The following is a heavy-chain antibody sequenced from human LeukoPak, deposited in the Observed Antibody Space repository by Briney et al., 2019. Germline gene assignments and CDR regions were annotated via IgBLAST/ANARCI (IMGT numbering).Heavy chain of an antibody. Sequence: GGSLRLSCAASGFTFSSYAMSWVRQAPGTGLEWVSSISSSGGSTDYADSVKGRFTISRDNSKNTLYLQMNSLRAEDTAVYYCAIGEGYSSGGLTNLFDYWGQGTLVTVSS. CDR2: ISSSGGST. D-gene: IGHD6-19*01. V-gene: IGHV3-23*01. CDR3: AIGEGYSSGGLTNLFDY. J-gene: IGHJ4*02. CDR1: GFTFSSYA.